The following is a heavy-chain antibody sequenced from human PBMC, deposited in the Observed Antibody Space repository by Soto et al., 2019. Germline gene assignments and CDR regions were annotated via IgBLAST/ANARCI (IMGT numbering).Heavy chain of an antibody. D-gene: IGHD4-17*01. CDR1: GGSISSYY. J-gene: IGHJ4*02. CDR3: ARRYGYYFDY. Sequence: QVQLQESGPGLVKPSETLSLTCTVSGGSISSYYWSWIRQPPGKGLEWIGYIYYSGSTNYNPSLXSRAXLXLDTAKNQLSLKLSSVTAADTAVYYCARRYGYYFDYWGQGTLVTVSS. V-gene: IGHV4-59*08. CDR2: IYYSGST.